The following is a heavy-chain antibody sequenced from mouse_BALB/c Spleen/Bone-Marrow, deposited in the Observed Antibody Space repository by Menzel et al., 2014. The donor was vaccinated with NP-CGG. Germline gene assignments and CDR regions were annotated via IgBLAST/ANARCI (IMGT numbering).Heavy chain of an antibody. D-gene: IGHD1-2*01. CDR1: GFNIKDTY. CDR2: IDPANGNT. Sequence: VQLQQSGAELVKPGASVKLSCTASGFNIKDTYIHWVKQRPEQGLEWIGRIDPANGNTKYDPKFQGKATITADTSSNPASLQLGTLTSEDTAVYSCAEITTAAYYVMDYWGQGTSLTLSS. J-gene: IGHJ4*01. V-gene: IGHV14-3*02. CDR3: AEITTAAYYVMDY.